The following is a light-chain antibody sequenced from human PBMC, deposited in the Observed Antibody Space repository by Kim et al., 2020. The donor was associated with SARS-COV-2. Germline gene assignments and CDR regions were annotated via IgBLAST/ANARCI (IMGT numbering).Light chain of an antibody. Sequence: EIVLTQSPATLSLSPGERATLSCRASQSVSYYLGWYQQRPGQAPRLLIYDASNRATGIPARFSGSGSGTDFTLTISSLEPEVFAVYYCQNLSAWPLTFCGGTKVYIK. CDR3: QNLSAWPLT. CDR2: DAS. V-gene: IGKV3-11*01. CDR1: QSVSYY. J-gene: IGKJ4*01.